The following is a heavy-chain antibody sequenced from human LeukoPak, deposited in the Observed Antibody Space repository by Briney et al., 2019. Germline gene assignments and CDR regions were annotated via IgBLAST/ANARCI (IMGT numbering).Heavy chain of an antibody. Sequence: GGSLRLSCAASGFTFSSYDMHWVRQATEKGLEWVSAIGTAGDTYYPGSVKGRFTISRENAKNSLYLQMNSLRAGDTAVYYCATSSGWYGGAFDIWGQGTMVTVSS. CDR3: ATSSGWYGGAFDI. V-gene: IGHV3-13*01. CDR2: IGTAGDT. J-gene: IGHJ3*02. D-gene: IGHD6-19*01. CDR1: GFTFSSYD.